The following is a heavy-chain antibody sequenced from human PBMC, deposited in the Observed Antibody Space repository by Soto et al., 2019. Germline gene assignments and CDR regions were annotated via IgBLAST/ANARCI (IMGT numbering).Heavy chain of an antibody. Sequence: VQLRESGPGLVKPSQTLSLTCTVSGDSISSGNKYWSWIRQPPGKGLEWIGYVFSSGTTYYNPSLKGRVSISLDAYDNQFSLKFASVTDADSAVYYCARVPSPFDYYYAMDVWGQGTTVTVSS. CDR1: GDSISSGNKY. V-gene: IGHV4-30-4*01. D-gene: IGHD3-16*01. CDR2: VFSSGTT. CDR3: ARVPSPFDYYYAMDV. J-gene: IGHJ6*02.